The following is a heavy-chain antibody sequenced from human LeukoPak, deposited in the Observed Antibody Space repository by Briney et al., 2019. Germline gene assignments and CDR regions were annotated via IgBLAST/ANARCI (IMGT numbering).Heavy chain of an antibody. D-gene: IGHD3-22*01. CDR1: GASISSYY. V-gene: IGHV4-59*12. J-gene: IGHJ4*02. CDR2: IFYSGST. Sequence: SETLSLTCTVSGASISSYYWSWVRQPPGKGLEWIGYIFYSGSTNSNPSLKSRLTISVDTSKNQFSLKLSSVTAADTAVYYCARDRDSNGQIDYWGQGTLVTVSP. CDR3: ARDRDSNGQIDY.